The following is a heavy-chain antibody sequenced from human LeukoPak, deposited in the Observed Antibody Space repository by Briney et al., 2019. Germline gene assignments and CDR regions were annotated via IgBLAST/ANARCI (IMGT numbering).Heavy chain of an antibody. J-gene: IGHJ4*02. CDR2: IYYSGST. CDR1: GGSISSYY. Sequence: SETLSLTCTVSGGSISSYYWSWIRQPPGKGLEWIGYIYYSGSTNYNPSLKSRVTISVDTSKNQFSLKLSSVTAADTAVYYCASHYYGSGSPTGWGQGTLVTVSS. CDR3: ASHYYGSGSPTG. V-gene: IGHV4-59*01. D-gene: IGHD3-10*01.